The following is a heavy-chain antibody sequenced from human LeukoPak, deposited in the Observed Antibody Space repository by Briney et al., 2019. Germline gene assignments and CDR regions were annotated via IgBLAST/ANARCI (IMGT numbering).Heavy chain of an antibody. CDR2: INPNSGGT. CDR1: GYTFTDYY. CDR3: ARADSDITMIVVTTGWFDP. V-gene: IGHV1-2*02. J-gene: IGHJ5*02. D-gene: IGHD3-22*01. Sequence: GASVKVSCKASGYTFTDYYMHWVRQAPGQGLEWMGWINPNSGGTNYAQKFQGRVTMTGDTSISTAYMELSRLRSDDTAVYYCARADSDITMIVVTTGWFDPWGQGTLVTVSS.